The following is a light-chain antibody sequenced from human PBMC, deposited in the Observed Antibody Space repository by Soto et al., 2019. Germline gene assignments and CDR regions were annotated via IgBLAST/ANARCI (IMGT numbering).Light chain of an antibody. CDR2: GAS. CDR3: QQYNNWPLT. V-gene: IGKV3-15*01. Sequence: EIVMTQSPATLSVSPWERATLSCRASQSVSSNLAWYQQNPGQAPRLLIYGASTRATGIPARFSGSGSGTEFTLTISSLQSEDFAVYSCQQYNNWPLTFGGGTKLEIK. CDR1: QSVSSN. J-gene: IGKJ4*01.